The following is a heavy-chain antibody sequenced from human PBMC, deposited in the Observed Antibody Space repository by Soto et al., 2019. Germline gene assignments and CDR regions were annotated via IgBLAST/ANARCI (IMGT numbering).Heavy chain of an antibody. J-gene: IGHJ6*02. D-gene: IGHD3-10*01. CDR1: GFTFTSSA. CDR3: AREGYYSGSGTYSPPRYYGMDV. Sequence: SVKVSCKASGFTFTSSAMQWVRQARGQRLEWIGWIVVGSGNTNYAQKFQGRVIMTTDTSTRTAYMELRSLRSDDTVVYFCAREGYYSGSGTYSPPRYYGMDVWGQGTTVTVSS. V-gene: IGHV1-58*02. CDR2: IVVGSGNT.